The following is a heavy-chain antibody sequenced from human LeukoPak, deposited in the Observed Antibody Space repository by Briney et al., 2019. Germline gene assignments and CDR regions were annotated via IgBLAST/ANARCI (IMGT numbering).Heavy chain of an antibody. V-gene: IGHV3-30*04. CDR1: GFTFISYA. D-gene: IGHD5-18*01. CDR3: AKDKYSPFDY. Sequence: SGGSLRLSCAASGFTFISYAIHWVRQAPGKGLEWVAVISFHGTDSFYADSVKGRFIISRDNSKNTLSLQMNSLRAEDTAVYYCAKDKYSPFDYWGQGTLVIVSS. J-gene: IGHJ4*02. CDR2: ISFHGTDS.